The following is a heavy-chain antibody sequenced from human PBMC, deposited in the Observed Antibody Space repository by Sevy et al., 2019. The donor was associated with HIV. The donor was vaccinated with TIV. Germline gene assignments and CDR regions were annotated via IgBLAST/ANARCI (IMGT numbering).Heavy chain of an antibody. CDR1: GFTFSSYW. J-gene: IGHJ4*02. Sequence: GGSLRLSCAASGFTFSSYWMSWVRQAPGKGLEWVANIKQDGSGKYYVDSVKGRFTISRDNAKNSLYLQMNSLRAEDTAVYYCARDHSIAARPTYFDYWGQGTLVTVSS. CDR2: IKQDGSGK. CDR3: ARDHSIAARPTYFDY. D-gene: IGHD6-6*01. V-gene: IGHV3-7*03.